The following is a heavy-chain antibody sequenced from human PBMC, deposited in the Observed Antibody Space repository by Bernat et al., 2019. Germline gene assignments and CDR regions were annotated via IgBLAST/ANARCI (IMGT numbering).Heavy chain of an antibody. CDR3: ARDCSGGSCYPDQYYFDY. Sequence: QVQLVQSGAEVKKPGASVKVSCKASGYTFTSYGISWVRQAPGQGLEWMGWISAYNGNTNYAQKLQGRVTMTTVTSTSTAYMELRSLRSDDTAVYYCARDCSGGSCYPDQYYFDYWGQGTLVTVSS. D-gene: IGHD2-15*01. J-gene: IGHJ4*02. CDR2: ISAYNGNT. CDR1: GYTFTSYG. V-gene: IGHV1-18*01.